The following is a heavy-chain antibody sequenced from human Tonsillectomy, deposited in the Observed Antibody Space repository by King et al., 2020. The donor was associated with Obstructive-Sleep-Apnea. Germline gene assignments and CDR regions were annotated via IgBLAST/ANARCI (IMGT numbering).Heavy chain of an antibody. J-gene: IGHJ3*02. CDR1: GGTFSSYA. V-gene: IGHV1-69*01. Sequence: VQLVESGAEVKKPGSSVKVSCKASGGTFSSYAISWVRQAPGQGLEWMGGIIPILGTANYAQKVQGRVTITADESTSTAYMELSSLRSEDTAVYYCARELELRFLYAFDIWGQGTMVTVSS. CDR2: IIPILGTA. CDR3: ARELELRFLYAFDI. D-gene: IGHD3-3*01.